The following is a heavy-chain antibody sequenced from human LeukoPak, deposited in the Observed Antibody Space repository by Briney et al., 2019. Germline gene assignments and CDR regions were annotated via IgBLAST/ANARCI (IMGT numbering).Heavy chain of an antibody. D-gene: IGHD3-22*01. V-gene: IGHV3-23*01. CDR1: GFTFSSYA. CDR2: ISGSGGST. Sequence: GGSLRLSCAACGFTFSSYAMSWVRQAPGKGLEWVSAISGSGGSTYYADSVKGRFTISRDNSKNTLYLQMNSLRAEDTAVYYCAKGFLRGYPYYMDVWGKGTTVTVSS. CDR3: AKGFLRGYPYYMDV. J-gene: IGHJ6*03.